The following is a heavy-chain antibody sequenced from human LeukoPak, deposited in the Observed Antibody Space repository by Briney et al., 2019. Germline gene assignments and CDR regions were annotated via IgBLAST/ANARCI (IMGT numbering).Heavy chain of an antibody. D-gene: IGHD5-18*01. CDR1: GGSISSYY. Sequence: PSETLSLTCTVSGGSISSYYWSWIRQPPGKGLEWIGYIYYSGITNYNPSLRSRVTISVDTSKNQFSLKLSSVTAADTAVYYCAASVGYNYGDGWFDPWGQGTLVTVSS. V-gene: IGHV4-59*08. CDR3: AASVGYNYGDGWFDP. J-gene: IGHJ5*02. CDR2: IYYSGIT.